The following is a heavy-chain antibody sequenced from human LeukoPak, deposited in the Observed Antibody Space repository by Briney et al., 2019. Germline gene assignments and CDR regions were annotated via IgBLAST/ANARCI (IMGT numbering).Heavy chain of an antibody. CDR1: GGSISSSSYY. Sequence: SSETLSLTCTVSGGSISSSSYYWGWIRQPPGKGLEWIGTIYYSGSTYHNPSLKSRVTISVDTSKNQFSLKLSSVTAADTAVYYCARHASLSIAAYFEYWGQGTLVTVSS. D-gene: IGHD6-6*01. CDR2: IYYSGST. CDR3: ARHASLSIAAYFEY. V-gene: IGHV4-39*01. J-gene: IGHJ4*02.